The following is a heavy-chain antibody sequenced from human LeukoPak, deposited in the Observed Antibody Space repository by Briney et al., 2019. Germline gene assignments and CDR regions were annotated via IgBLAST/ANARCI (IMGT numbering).Heavy chain of an antibody. Sequence: GGSLRLSCAASGFTFNNAWMSWVRLAPGKGLEWVGRIKNEDDGGTTDYAAPVKGRFTISRDDSKNMLYLQMNSLKTEVTAVYYCTTSGTPIQYWGQGTLVTVSS. D-gene: IGHD3-10*01. J-gene: IGHJ4*02. CDR1: GFTFNNAW. CDR2: IKNEDDGGTT. CDR3: TTSGTPIQY. V-gene: IGHV3-15*01.